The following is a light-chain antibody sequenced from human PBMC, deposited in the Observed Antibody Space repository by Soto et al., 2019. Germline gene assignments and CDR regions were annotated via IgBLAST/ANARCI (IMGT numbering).Light chain of an antibody. CDR2: DAS. Sequence: EIVLTQSPGTLYLSPGERATLSCRASQSVSSSYLAWYQQKPGQAPRLLIYDASSRATGIPDRFSGSGSGKDFTLTISRLEPEDFAVYFCQQYGSSPLTFGPGTKVDIK. J-gene: IGKJ3*01. CDR3: QQYGSSPLT. V-gene: IGKV3-20*01. CDR1: QSVSSSY.